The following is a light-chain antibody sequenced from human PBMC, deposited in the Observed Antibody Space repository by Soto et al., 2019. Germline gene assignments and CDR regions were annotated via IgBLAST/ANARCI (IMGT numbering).Light chain of an antibody. CDR1: QSVNSN. J-gene: IGKJ2*01. CDR3: QHYKNWPPYT. CDR2: GAS. V-gene: IGKV3-15*01. Sequence: EIVMTQSPATLSVSPGERATLSCRASQSVNSNLAWYQQEPGQAPRLLIYGASTRATGIPARFSGSGSGTEFTLTISSLQSEDFAVYYCQHYKNWPPYTFGQGTKLEIK.